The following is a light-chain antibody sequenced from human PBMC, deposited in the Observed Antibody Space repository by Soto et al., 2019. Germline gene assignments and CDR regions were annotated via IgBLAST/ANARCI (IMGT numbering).Light chain of an antibody. CDR2: AAS. V-gene: IGKV1D-8*01. Sequence: VIWMTQSPSLLSASTGDRVTISCRMSQCISSYLAWYQQKPGKAPELMIYAASTLQSGVPSRFSGSGSGTDFTLTISCLQSEDFATYYCQQYYSFPCPFGQGTKVDIK. CDR1: QCISSY. CDR3: QQYYSFPCP. J-gene: IGKJ2*02.